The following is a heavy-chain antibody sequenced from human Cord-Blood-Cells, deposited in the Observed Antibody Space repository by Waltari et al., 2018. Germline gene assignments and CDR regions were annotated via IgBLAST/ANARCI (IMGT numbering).Heavy chain of an antibody. V-gene: IGHV3-33*01. CDR1: GFTFSSYG. CDR2: IWDEGSNK. CDR3: ATPLSGDGAYYLDY. D-gene: IGHD7-27*01. J-gene: IGHJ4*02. Sequence: QVQLVESGGGVVQPGRSLRLSCAASGFTFSSYGMHWVRQAPGKGLEWVAVIWDEGSNKYDADSVKGRFTISRDNSKNTLYLQMNSLRAEDTAVYYCATPLSGDGAYYLDYWGQGTLVTVSS.